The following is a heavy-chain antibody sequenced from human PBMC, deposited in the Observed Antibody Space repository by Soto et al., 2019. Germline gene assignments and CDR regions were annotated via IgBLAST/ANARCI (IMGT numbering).Heavy chain of an antibody. J-gene: IGHJ5*02. CDR3: ARGSIAEAGKGWFEP. CDR1: GGSISSYY. CDR2: IYYSGST. D-gene: IGHD6-13*01. V-gene: IGHV4-59*01. Sequence: PSQPLSLSCPVSGGSISSYYWIWIRQPPGKGLEWIGYIYYSGSTNYNPSLKSRVTISVDTSKNQFSLKLSSVTAADTAVYYCARGSIAEAGKGWFEPWGQGTLVTVSS.